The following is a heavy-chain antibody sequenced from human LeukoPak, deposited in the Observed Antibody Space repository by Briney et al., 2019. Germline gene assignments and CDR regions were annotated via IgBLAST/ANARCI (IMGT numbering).Heavy chain of an antibody. V-gene: IGHV4-38-2*01. CDR2: IYHSGST. CDR1: GCSISSGYY. J-gene: IGHJ3*02. D-gene: IGHD3-16*01. CDR3: AEGLGGGAFDI. Sequence: SETLSLTCAVSGCSISSGYYWGWIRQPPGKGLEWIGSIYHSGSTYYNPSLKSRVTISVDTSKNQFSLKLSSVTAADTAVYYCAEGLGGGAFDIWGQGTMVTVSS.